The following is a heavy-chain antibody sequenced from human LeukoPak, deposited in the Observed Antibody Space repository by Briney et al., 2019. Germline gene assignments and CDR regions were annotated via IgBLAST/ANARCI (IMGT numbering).Heavy chain of an antibody. CDR3: ARDDSRVNSYGPADY. D-gene: IGHD5-18*01. Sequence: HSETLSLTCTVSGGSISSYYWGWIRQPPGKDLEWIGSIYYSGSTSYNPSLKSRVTISVDTSKNQFSLRLSSVTAADTAVYYCARDDSRVNSYGPADYWGQGTLVTVSS. J-gene: IGHJ4*02. CDR2: IYYSGST. CDR1: GGSISSYY. V-gene: IGHV4-39*07.